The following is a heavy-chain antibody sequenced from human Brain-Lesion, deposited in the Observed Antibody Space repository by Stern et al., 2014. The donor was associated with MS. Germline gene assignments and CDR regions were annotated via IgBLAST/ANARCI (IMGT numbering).Heavy chain of an antibody. Sequence: EVQLVESGGGLVQPGGSLTISCTAAGFTFGNYCMTWVRQAPGKGLEWVANIKEDGTEKNYVDSVKGRFTISRDNARNSLYLQMNNLRVEDTALYSCARVYNTIYGIVTQRGSGMDVWGQGTTVIVSS. CDR1: GFTFGNYC. CDR3: ARVYNTIYGIVTQRGSGMDV. J-gene: IGHJ6*02. D-gene: IGHD3-3*01. V-gene: IGHV3-7*01. CDR2: IKEDGTEK.